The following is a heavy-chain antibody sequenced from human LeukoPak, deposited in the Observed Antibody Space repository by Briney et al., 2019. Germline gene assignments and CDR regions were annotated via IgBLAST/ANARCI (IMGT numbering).Heavy chain of an antibody. V-gene: IGHV3-74*01. J-gene: IGHJ4*02. D-gene: IGHD2/OR15-2a*01. CDR1: DNYW. CDR3: VSFYETY. CDR2: INSDGSWT. Sequence: GGSLRLSCAASDNYWMHWVRQAPGKGLVWVSHINSDGSWTSYADSVKGRFTISKDNAKNTVYLQMNSLRAEDTAVYYCVSFYETYWGRGTLVTVSS.